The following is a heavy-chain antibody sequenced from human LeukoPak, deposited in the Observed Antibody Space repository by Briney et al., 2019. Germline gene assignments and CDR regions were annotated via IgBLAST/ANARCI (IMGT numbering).Heavy chain of an antibody. CDR1: GYTFTGHY. CDR2: INPTGGT. CDR3: ARDLGWSTSH. D-gene: IGHD3-3*01. J-gene: IGHJ4*02. V-gene: IGHV1-2*02. Sequence: ASVKVSCKASGYTFTGHYMNWVRQAPGQGLEWMGWINPTGGTIYAQKFQDRVTMTRDTSINTAYMELSGLRSDDTAVYYCARDLGWSTSHWGQGTLVTVSS.